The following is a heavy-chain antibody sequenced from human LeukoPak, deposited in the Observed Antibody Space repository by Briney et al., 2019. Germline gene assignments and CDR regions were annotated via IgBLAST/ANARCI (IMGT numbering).Heavy chain of an antibody. CDR1: GYKLTNNW. J-gene: IGHJ5*02. Sequence: GESLKIPCKISGYKLTNNWIGWVRQVPGKGLEWMGLIYPGYSDAEYSPSFQGQVTLSVDASISTAYLQLSGLRASDTAIYYCVRFGLTSSLDHWGQGTLVTVSS. CDR2: IYPGYSDA. CDR3: VRFGLTSSLDH. V-gene: IGHV5-51*01. D-gene: IGHD6-13*01.